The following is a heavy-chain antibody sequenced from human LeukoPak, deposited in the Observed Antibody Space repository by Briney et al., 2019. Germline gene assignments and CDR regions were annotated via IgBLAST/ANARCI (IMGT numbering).Heavy chain of an antibody. Sequence: GGSLRLSCAASGFTVNSNYMNWVRQAPGKGLEWVAGISGTGGSTHYADSVKGRFTISRDNSKNTVYLQMRNLRVEHTAVYYCAKVVAGNIDYYFDYWGQGILVAVSS. CDR3: AKVVAGNIDYYFDY. CDR1: GFTVNSNY. CDR2: ISGTGGST. J-gene: IGHJ4*02. D-gene: IGHD2/OR15-2a*01. V-gene: IGHV3-23*01.